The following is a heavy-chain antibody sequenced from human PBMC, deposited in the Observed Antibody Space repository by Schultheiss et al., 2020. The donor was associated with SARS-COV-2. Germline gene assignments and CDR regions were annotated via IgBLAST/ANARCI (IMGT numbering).Heavy chain of an antibody. CDR3: AREGLVGAADY. Sequence: GESLKISCTASGFTFSTYEMNWVRQAPGKGLEWVSYISSGGSTMYYADSVKGRFTISRDNAKNSLYLQMNSLRAEDTAVYYCAREGLVGAADYWGQGTLVTVSS. D-gene: IGHD1-26*01. CDR2: ISSGGSTM. CDR1: GFTFSTYE. J-gene: IGHJ4*02. V-gene: IGHV3-48*03.